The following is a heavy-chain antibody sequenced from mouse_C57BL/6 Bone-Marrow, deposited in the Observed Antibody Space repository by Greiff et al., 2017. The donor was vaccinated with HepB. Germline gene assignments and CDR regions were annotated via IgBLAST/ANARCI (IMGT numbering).Heavy chain of an antibody. D-gene: IGHD3-2*02. J-gene: IGHJ4*01. Sequence: QVQLQQPGAELVKPGASVKLSCKASGYTFTSYWMQWVKQRPGQGLEWIGEIDPSDSYTNYNQKFKGKATLTVDTSSSTAYMQLSSLTSEDSAVYYCARDSSSLYAMDYGGQGTSVTVSA. V-gene: IGHV1-50*01. CDR3: ARDSSSLYAMDY. CDR2: IDPSDSYT. CDR1: GYTFTSYW.